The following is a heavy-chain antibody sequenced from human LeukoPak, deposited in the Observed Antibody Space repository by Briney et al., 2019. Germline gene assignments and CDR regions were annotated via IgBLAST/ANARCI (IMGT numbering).Heavy chain of an antibody. D-gene: IGHD2-2*01. CDR2: MNPNSGNT. J-gene: IGHJ5*02. Sequence: VASVKVSCKASGYTFTSYDINWVRQATGQGLEWMGWMNPNSGNTGYAQKFQGRVTITRNTSISTAYMELSSLRSEDTAVYYCARKTRADNWFDPWGQGTLVTVSS. CDR1: GYTFTSYD. CDR3: ARKTRADNWFDP. V-gene: IGHV1-8*03.